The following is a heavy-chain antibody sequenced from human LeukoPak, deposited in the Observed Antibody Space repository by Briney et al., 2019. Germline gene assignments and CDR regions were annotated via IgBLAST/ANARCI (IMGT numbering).Heavy chain of an antibody. D-gene: IGHD1-26*01. CDR3: ARDLSGSYHFDY. CDR2: ISSSSSTYI. V-gene: IGHV3-21*01. Sequence: GGSLRLSCAASGFTLRSYSMNWVRQAPGKGLEGVSSISSSSSTYIYYADSVKGRFTISRDNAKNSLYLQMNSLRAEDTAVYYCARDLSGSYHFDYWGQGTLVTVSS. CDR1: GFTLRSYS. J-gene: IGHJ4*02.